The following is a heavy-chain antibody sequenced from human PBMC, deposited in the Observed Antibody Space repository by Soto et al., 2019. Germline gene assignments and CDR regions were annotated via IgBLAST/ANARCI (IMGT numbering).Heavy chain of an antibody. CDR3: ARDNSSSWYEVWFDP. CDR2: INPNSGGT. D-gene: IGHD6-13*01. V-gene: IGHV1-2*02. Sequence: ASVKVSCKASGYTFTGYYMHWVRQAPGQGLEWMGWINPNSGGTNYAQKFQGRVTMTRDTSISTAYMELSRLRSDDTAVYYCARDNSSSWYEVWFDPWGQGTLVTVS. J-gene: IGHJ5*02. CDR1: GYTFTGYY.